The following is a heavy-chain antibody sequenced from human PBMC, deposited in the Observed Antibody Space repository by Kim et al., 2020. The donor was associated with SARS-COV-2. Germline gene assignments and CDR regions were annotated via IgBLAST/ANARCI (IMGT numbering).Heavy chain of an antibody. CDR1: GGSFSSSSYY. CDR2: INYSGKT. CDR3: ATWSNWSDGGRLDP. V-gene: IGHV4-39*01. D-gene: IGHD1-20*01. Sequence: SETLSLTCTVSGGSFSSSSYYWTWIRQPPGRGLEWIGSINYSGKTFYNPSLKSRVTISVDTSKNQFSLNLNSVTAADTSVYYCATWSNWSDGGRLDPWGQGTLVTVSS. J-gene: IGHJ5*02.